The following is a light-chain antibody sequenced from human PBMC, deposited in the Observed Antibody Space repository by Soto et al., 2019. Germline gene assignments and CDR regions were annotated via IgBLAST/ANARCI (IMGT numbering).Light chain of an antibody. CDR1: QGIDNN. Sequence: IQLTQSPSSLSASVGDRVTITCRASQGIDNNLAWYQQKPGTAPKLLIYAASTLQSGVPSRFSGRGSGTDFTLTFSRLQPEDFAIYSCQQLSGYPWTFGQGTKVEIK. CDR3: QQLSGYPWT. V-gene: IGKV1-9*01. CDR2: AAS. J-gene: IGKJ1*01.